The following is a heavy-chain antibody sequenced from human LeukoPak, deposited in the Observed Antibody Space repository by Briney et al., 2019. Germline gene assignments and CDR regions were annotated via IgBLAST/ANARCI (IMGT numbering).Heavy chain of an antibody. V-gene: IGHV3-23*01. Sequence: GGSLRLSCAASGFTFSSYAMSWVRQAPGKGLEWVSAISGSGGSTYYADSVKGRFTISRDNSKNTLYLQMNSLRAEDTALYYCARLTYYYGSGSPDYWGQGTLVTVSS. CDR3: ARLTYYYGSGSPDY. J-gene: IGHJ4*02. CDR1: GFTFSSYA. D-gene: IGHD3-10*01. CDR2: ISGSGGST.